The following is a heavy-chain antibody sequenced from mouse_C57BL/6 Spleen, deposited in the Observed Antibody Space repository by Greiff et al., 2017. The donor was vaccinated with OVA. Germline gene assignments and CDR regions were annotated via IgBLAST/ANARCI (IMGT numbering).Heavy chain of an antibody. J-gene: IGHJ4*01. CDR1: GYAFSSSW. V-gene: IGHV1-82*01. D-gene: IGHD1-1*01. CDR3: AGHYYGSTYYAMDY. Sequence: QVQLQQSGPELVKPGASVKISCKASGYAFSSSWMNWVKQRPGKGLEWIGRIYPGDGDTNYNGKFKGKATLTADKSSSTAYMQLSSLTSEDSAVYFCAGHYYGSTYYAMDYWGQGTSVTVSS. CDR2: IYPGDGDT.